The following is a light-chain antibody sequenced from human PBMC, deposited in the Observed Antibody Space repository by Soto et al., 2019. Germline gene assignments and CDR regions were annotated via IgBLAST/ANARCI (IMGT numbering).Light chain of an antibody. V-gene: IGLV2-14*01. CDR1: SSDVGAYNY. J-gene: IGLJ2*01. Sequence: QSALTQPASVSGSPGQSITISCTGTSSDVGAYNYVSWYQQHPGKAPKLMIYDVSNRPSGVSNRFSGSKSGNTASLTISGLQAEDEADYSCDSYTTSSTRVFGGGTKLTVL. CDR2: DVS. CDR3: DSYTTSSTRV.